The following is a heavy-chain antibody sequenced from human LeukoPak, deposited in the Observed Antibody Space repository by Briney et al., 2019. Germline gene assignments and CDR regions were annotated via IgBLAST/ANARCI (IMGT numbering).Heavy chain of an antibody. J-gene: IGHJ3*02. V-gene: IGHV1-69*04. CDR2: IIPILGIA. CDR3: ARGNWGSPFDI. CDR1: GGTFSSYA. D-gene: IGHD7-27*01. Sequence: GASVKVSCKASGGTFSSYAISWVRQAPGQGLEWMGRIIPILGIANYAQKFQGRVTITADKSTSTAYMELSSLRSEDTAVYYCARGNWGSPFDIWGQGTMVTVSS.